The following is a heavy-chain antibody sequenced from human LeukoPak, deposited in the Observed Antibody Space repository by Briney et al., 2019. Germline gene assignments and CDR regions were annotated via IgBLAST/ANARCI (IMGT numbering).Heavy chain of an antibody. J-gene: IGHJ2*01. D-gene: IGHD6-19*01. V-gene: IGHV4-4*07. CDR1: GGSISSYY. Sequence: SETLSLTCTVSGGSISSYYWSWIRQPAGKGLEWIGRIYTSGSTNYNPSLKSRVTMSVDTSKNQFSLKLSSVTAADTAVYYCARAIAVAGKGRDQGWRFDLWGRGTLVTVSS. CDR3: ARAIAVAGKGRDQGWRFDL. CDR2: IYTSGST.